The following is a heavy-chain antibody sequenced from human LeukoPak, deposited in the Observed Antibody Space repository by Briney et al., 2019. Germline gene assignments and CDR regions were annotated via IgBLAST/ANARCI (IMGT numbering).Heavy chain of an antibody. CDR3: ARGTSRLEYSSSAYKNAFDI. CDR2: INHSGST. D-gene: IGHD6-6*01. V-gene: IGHV4-34*01. CDR1: GGSFSGYY. J-gene: IGHJ3*02. Sequence: SETLSLTCAVYGGSFSGYYLSWIRPPPGNGLEGIGEINHSGSTNYNASLNSRLTISVDTSKNQFSLKLNSVTAAETAVYYCARGTSRLEYSSSAYKNAFDIWGQGTMVTVSS.